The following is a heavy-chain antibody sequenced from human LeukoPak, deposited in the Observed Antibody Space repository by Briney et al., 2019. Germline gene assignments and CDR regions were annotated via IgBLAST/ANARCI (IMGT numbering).Heavy chain of an antibody. J-gene: IGHJ5*02. CDR2: IYYSGST. CDR3: AREGYYDSGRGFDP. Sequence: SETLSLTCTVSGGSISSYYWSWIRQPPGKGLEWIGYIYYSGSTNYNPSLKSRVTISVDTSKNHFSLKLSSVTAADTAVYYCAREGYYDSGRGFDPWGQGTLVTVSS. CDR1: GGSISSYY. D-gene: IGHD3-10*01. V-gene: IGHV4-59*12.